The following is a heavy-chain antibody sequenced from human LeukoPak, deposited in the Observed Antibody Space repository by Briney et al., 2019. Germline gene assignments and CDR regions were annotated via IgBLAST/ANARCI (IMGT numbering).Heavy chain of an antibody. Sequence: ASVKVSCKASGYTFTSYDINWVGQATGQGLEWMGWMNPNSGNTGYAQKFQGRVTMIRNTSISTAYMELSSLRSEDTAVYYCARGSMITMVRGVIKDPNWFDPWGQGTLVTVSS. CDR3: ARGSMITMVRGVIKDPNWFDP. CDR1: GYTFTSYD. D-gene: IGHD3-10*01. V-gene: IGHV1-8*01. J-gene: IGHJ5*02. CDR2: MNPNSGNT.